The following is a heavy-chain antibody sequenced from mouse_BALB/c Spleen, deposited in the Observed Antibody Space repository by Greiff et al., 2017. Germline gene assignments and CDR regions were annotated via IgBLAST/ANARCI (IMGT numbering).Heavy chain of an antibody. J-gene: IGHJ1*01. V-gene: IGHV3-6*02. Sequence: EVKLQESGPGLVKPSQSLSLTCSVTGYSITSGYYWNWIRQFPGNKLEWMGYISYDGSNNYNPSLKNRISITRDTSKNQFFLKLNSVTTEDTATYYCAREELRRRCYWCFDVWGAGTTVTVSS. CDR2: ISYDGSN. CDR3: AREELRRRCYWCFDV. D-gene: IGHD2-12*01. CDR1: GYSITSGYY.